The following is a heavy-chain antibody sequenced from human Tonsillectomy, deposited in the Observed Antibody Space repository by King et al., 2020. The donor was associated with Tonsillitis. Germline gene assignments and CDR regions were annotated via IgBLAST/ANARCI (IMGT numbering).Heavy chain of an antibody. V-gene: IGHV3-33*08. J-gene: IGHJ3*02. CDR1: GFTFSSYG. CDR3: AREITLNDAFDI. CDR2: IWYDGSNK. Sequence: VQLVESGGGVVQPGRSLRLSCAASGFTFSSYGMHWVRQAPGKGLEWVAVIWYDGSNKYYADSVKGRFTISRDNSKNTLYLQMNSLRAEDTAVYYCAREITLNDAFDIWGQGTMVTVSS. D-gene: IGHD1-14*01.